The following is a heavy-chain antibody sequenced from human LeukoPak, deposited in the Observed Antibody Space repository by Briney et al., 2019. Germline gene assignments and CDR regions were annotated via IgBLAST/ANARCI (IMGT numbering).Heavy chain of an antibody. CDR3: ARDGSYVVDY. J-gene: IGHJ4*02. Sequence: GGSLRLSCAASGFTLSSYNMHWVRQAPGKGLEWVSYISRSSGIIYHADSVKGRFSSSRDNAKNSLSLQMNSLRAEDTAVYYCARDGSYVVDYWGQGTLVTVSS. D-gene: IGHD2-15*01. V-gene: IGHV3-48*04. CDR2: ISRSSGII. CDR1: GFTLSSYN.